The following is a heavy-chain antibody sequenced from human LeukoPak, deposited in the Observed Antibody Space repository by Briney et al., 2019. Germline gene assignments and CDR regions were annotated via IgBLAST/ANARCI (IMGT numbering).Heavy chain of an antibody. D-gene: IGHD2-8*02. CDR1: GFTFSDYY. V-gene: IGHV3-11*04. J-gene: IGHJ3*02. Sequence: GGSLRLSCAASGFTFSDYYMSWIRQAPGKGLEWISYISSSGNTIYYADSVKGRFTISRDNSRNMVYLQMSSLKAEDTAVYYCAKEIYCTATTCQGNDAFHIWGQGTVVTVSS. CDR2: ISSSGNTI. CDR3: AKEIYCTATTCQGNDAFHI.